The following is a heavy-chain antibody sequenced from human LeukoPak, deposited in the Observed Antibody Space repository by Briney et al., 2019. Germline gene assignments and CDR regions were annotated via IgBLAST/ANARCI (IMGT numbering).Heavy chain of an antibody. D-gene: IGHD4-17*01. CDR1: GFTFSSYS. Sequence: GGSLRLSCAASGFTFSSYSMNWVRQAPGKGLEWVSSISSSSSYIYYADSVKGRFTISRDNAKNSLYLQMNSLRAEDTAVYYCARDPVYGDLHDAFDIWGQGTMVTVSS. J-gene: IGHJ3*02. CDR3: ARDPVYGDLHDAFDI. V-gene: IGHV3-21*01. CDR2: ISSSSSYI.